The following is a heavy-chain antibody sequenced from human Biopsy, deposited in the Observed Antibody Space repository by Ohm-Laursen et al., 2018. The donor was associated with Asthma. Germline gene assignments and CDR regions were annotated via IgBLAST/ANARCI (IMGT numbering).Heavy chain of an antibody. D-gene: IGHD7-27*01. V-gene: IGHV1-2*06. CDR2: INPNSGGT. Sequence: GASVKVSCKTSGYTFIGYHIHWVRQAPGQGLEWMGRINPNSGGTNYAQKFQGRVTMTSDTSISTAYMELSRLRSDDTALYYCARGQKSPGDRWFDPWGQGTLVTVPS. CDR1: GYTFIGYH. CDR3: ARGQKSPGDRWFDP. J-gene: IGHJ5*02.